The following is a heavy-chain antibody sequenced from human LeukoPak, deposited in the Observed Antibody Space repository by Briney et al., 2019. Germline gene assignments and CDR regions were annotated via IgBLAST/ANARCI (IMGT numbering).Heavy chain of an antibody. CDR1: GFTFNRYG. D-gene: IGHD5-24*01. V-gene: IGHV3-30*02. CDR2: IRYDGSNK. J-gene: IGHJ6*03. Sequence: GGSLRLSCAASGFTFNRYGIHWVRQAPGKGLEWVAFIRYDGSNKYYADSVKGRFTISRDDSKNTLYLQMNSLRVEDTAVYYCAKYEKEMAALYYYYYMDVWGKGTTVTVSS. CDR3: AKYEKEMAALYYYYYMDV.